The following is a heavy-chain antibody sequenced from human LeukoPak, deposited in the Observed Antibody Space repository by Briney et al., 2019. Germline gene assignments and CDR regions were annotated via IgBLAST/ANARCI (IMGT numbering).Heavy chain of an antibody. CDR3: ARGHYDVLAASYKWTPDY. D-gene: IGHD3-9*01. CDR2: ITSGGDYI. V-gene: IGHV3-21*01. J-gene: IGHJ4*02. CDR1: GFTFNTFN. Sequence: GGSLRLSCAASGFTFNTFNMNWVCQAPGKGLEWVSSITSGGDYIYYADSVKGRFTTPRHNAKNSLSLQLNSLRVEDTAVYYCARGHYDVLAASYKWTPDYWGQGTLVTVSS.